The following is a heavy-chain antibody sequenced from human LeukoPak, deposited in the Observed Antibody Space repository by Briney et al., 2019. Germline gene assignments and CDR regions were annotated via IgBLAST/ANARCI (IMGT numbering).Heavy chain of an antibody. Sequence: SVKVSCKASGYTFTGYFIDWVRQAPGQGLEWMGIINPSGGTTSYAQKFQGRVTLTRDTSTSTVYMELSSLRSEDTAVYYCASLAGTVLDDAFDIWDQGTMVTVSS. V-gene: IGHV1-46*01. J-gene: IGHJ3*02. CDR3: ASLAGTVLDDAFDI. D-gene: IGHD6-19*01. CDR1: GYTFTGYF. CDR2: INPSGGTT.